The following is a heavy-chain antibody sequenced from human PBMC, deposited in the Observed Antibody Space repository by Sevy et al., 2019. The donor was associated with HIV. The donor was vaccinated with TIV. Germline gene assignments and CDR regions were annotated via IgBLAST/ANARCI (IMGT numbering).Heavy chain of an antibody. V-gene: IGHV3-53*01. D-gene: IGHD3-3*01. Sequence: GGSLRLSCAASGFIVTSHYMAWVHQAPGKGLEWVSSIYTGGGTYYADSVKGRFTISRDKSKNTLYLQMNSLSAEDTAFYYCARVPRYDEPYYFDYWGQGALVTVSS. J-gene: IGHJ4*02. CDR3: ARVPRYDEPYYFDY. CDR1: GFIVTSHY. CDR2: IYTGGGT.